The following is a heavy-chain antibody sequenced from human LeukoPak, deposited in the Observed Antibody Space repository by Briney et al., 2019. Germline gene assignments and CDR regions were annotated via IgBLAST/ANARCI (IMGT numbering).Heavy chain of an antibody. CDR1: GYTFTSYY. V-gene: IGHV1-2*02. J-gene: IGHJ5*02. CDR3: ARKIYGDYEVNWFDP. D-gene: IGHD4-17*01. Sequence: ASVKVSCKASGYTFTSYYMHWVRQAPGQGLEWMGWINPNSGGTNYAQKFQGRVTMTRDTSISTAYMELSRLRSDDTAVYYCARKIYGDYEVNWFDPWGQGTLVTVSS. CDR2: INPNSGGT.